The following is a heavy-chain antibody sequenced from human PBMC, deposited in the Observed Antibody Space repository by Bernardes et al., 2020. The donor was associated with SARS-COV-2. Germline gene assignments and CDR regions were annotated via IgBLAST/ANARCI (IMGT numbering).Heavy chain of an antibody. D-gene: IGHD6-13*01. J-gene: IGHJ4*02. V-gene: IGHV3-33*06. Sequence: GESRRGTCAASGFTFSSYGMHWVRQAPGKGLEWVAVIWYDGSNKYYADSVKGRFTISRDNSKNTLYLQMNSLRAEDTAVYYCAKTPGYSSLGDDYWGQGTLVTVSS. CDR3: AKTPGYSSLGDDY. CDR2: IWYDGSNK. CDR1: GFTFSSYG.